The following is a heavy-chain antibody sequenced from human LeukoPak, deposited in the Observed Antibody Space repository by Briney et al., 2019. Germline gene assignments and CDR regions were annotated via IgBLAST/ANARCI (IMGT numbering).Heavy chain of an antibody. CDR1: GFTFSSYA. Sequence: HPGGSLRLSCAASGFTFSSYAMHWVRQAPGEGREWVAVISYDGSNKYYADSVEGRFTTSRDNSKNSLYLQMNSLSAEDTDFYSCANDVSRPLVPYGMDVWGQGTTVTVSS. CDR3: ANDVSRPLVPYGMDV. CDR2: ISYDGSNK. V-gene: IGHV3-30-3*02. D-gene: IGHD2-8*02. J-gene: IGHJ6*02.